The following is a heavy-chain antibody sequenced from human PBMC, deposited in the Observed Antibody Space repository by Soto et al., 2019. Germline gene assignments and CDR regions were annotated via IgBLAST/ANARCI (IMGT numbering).Heavy chain of an antibody. V-gene: IGHV4-31*03. CDR1: GVSISSGDYY. CDR3: AREGYNYNGMEV. CDR2: IFYSGTT. J-gene: IGHJ6*02. Sequence: SETLSLTCTVSGVSISSGDYYWSWIRQHPGKGLEWIGYIFYSGTTYYNPSLQSRVTLSLDTSKNQFSLKLSSVTAADTAVYFCAREGYNYNGMEVWGQGTTVTVS. D-gene: IGHD3-10*01.